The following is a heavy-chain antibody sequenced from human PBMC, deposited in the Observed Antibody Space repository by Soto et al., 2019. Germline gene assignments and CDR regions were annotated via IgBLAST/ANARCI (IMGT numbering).Heavy chain of an antibody. D-gene: IGHD3-22*01. J-gene: IGHJ4*02. Sequence: EASVKVSCKASGYTFTSYYMHWVRQAPGQGLEWMGIINPSGGSTSYAQKFQGRVTMTRDTSTSTVYMELSSLRSEDTAVYYCARDHYPAYDSSGYYYPGYWGQGTLVTVSS. CDR1: GYTFTSYY. V-gene: IGHV1-46*01. CDR2: INPSGGST. CDR3: ARDHYPAYDSSGYYYPGY.